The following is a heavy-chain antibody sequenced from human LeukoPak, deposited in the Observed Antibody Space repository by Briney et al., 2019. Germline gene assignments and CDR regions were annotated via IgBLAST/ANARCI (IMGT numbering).Heavy chain of an antibody. CDR2: IIPIFGTA. D-gene: IGHD3-22*01. Sequence: ASAKVSCKASGGTFSSYAISWVRQAPGQGLEWMGGIIPIFGTANYAQKFQGRVTITADESTSTAYMELSSLRSEDTAVYYCAREGRTYYYDSSGPNRDAFDIWGQGTMVTVSS. CDR1: GGTFSSYA. V-gene: IGHV1-69*13. J-gene: IGHJ3*02. CDR3: AREGRTYYYDSSGPNRDAFDI.